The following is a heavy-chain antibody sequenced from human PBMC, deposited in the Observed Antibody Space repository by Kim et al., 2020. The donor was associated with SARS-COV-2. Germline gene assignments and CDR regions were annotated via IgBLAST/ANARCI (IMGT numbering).Heavy chain of an antibody. D-gene: IGHD5-18*01. CDR3: AKDGWANLVDTAMVSGYFDY. CDR2: IWYDGSNK. CDR1: GFTFSSYA. J-gene: IGHJ4*02. Sequence: GGSLRLSCAASGFTFSSYAMHWVRQAPGKGLEWVAVIWYDGSNKYYADSVKGRFTISRDNSKNTLYLQMNSLRAEDTAVYYCAKDGWANLVDTAMVSGYFDYWGQGTLVTVSS. V-gene: IGHV3-33*06.